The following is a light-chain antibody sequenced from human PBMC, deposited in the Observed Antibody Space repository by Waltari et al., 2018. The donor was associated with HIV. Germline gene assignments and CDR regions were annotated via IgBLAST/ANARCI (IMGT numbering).Light chain of an antibody. CDR2: DAS. CDR1: QSVSKTH. J-gene: IGKJ5*01. Sequence: EITLTQSPGTMSLSPGERATLSCRASQSVSKTHLAWYQQRRGQAPRLLIYDASTRAAGIQDRFSGSGSGTDFTLVINRLEPEDFAVYFCQQYGSSPRGITFGQGTRLEIK. V-gene: IGKV3-20*01. CDR3: QQYGSSPRGIT.